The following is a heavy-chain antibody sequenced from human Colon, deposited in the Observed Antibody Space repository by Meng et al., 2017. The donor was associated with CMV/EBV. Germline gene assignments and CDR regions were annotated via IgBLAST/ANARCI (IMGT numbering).Heavy chain of an antibody. CDR2: IWYDGSEK. D-gene: IGHD2-2*01. Sequence: GESLKISCAGSGFTFSSYGMHWVRQAPGKGLEWVAVIWYDGSEKYYVDSVKGRFTISRDNAKNSLYLQMNSLRAEDTAVYYCAVKNCSSSSCYHYGYDYYGMAVWGQGTTVTVSS. CDR1: GFTFSSYG. V-gene: IGHV3-33*08. CDR3: AVKNCSSSSCYHYGYDYYGMAV. J-gene: IGHJ6*02.